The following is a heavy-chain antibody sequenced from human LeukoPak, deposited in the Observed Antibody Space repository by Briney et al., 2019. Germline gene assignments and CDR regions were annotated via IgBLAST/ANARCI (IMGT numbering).Heavy chain of an antibody. CDR1: GFTFSNYW. J-gene: IGHJ4*02. D-gene: IGHD4-23*01. V-gene: IGHV3-53*01. Sequence: GGSLRLSCAASGFTFSNYWMHWVRQAPGKGLEWVSLIYSGGSTYYADSVKGRFTISRDNSKNTLYLQMNSLRAEDTAVYYCARRAGGYSHPYDYWGQGTLVTVSS. CDR2: IYSGGST. CDR3: ARRAGGYSHPYDY.